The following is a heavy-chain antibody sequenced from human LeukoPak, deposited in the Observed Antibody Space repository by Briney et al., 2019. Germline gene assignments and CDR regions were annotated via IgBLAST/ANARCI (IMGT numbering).Heavy chain of an antibody. V-gene: IGHV3-23*01. Sequence: GGSLRLSCAASGFTFTSYATNWVRQAPGKGLEWVSSISGSGGSTYYADSVKGRFTTSRDNSKNTLFLQMNSLRAEDTAVYFCARGGSVGSYYYFDYWGQGTLVTVSS. J-gene: IGHJ4*02. CDR2: ISGSGGST. D-gene: IGHD1-26*01. CDR3: ARGGSVGSYYYFDY. CDR1: GFTFTSYA.